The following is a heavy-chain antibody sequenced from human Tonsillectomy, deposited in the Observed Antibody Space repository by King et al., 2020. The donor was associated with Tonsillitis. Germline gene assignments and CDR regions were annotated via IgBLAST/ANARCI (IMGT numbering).Heavy chain of an antibody. V-gene: IGHV4-59*01. D-gene: IGHD4-17*01. CDR3: ARAGTTVTDRYYYYYGMDV. J-gene: IGHJ6*02. CDR1: GGPISSYY. Sequence: QLQESGPGLVKPSETLSLTCTVSGGPISSYYWSWIRQPPGKGLEWIGYIYYSGSTNYNPSLKSRVTISVDTSKNQFSLKLSSVTAADTAVYYCARAGTTVTDRYYYYYGMDVWGQGTTVTVSS. CDR2: IYYSGST.